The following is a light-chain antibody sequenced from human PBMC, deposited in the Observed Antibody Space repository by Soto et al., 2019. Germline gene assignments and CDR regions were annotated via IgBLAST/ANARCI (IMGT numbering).Light chain of an antibody. V-gene: IGKV3-15*01. J-gene: IGKJ5*01. CDR3: QQYHNWPPIT. Sequence: DIVMTQSPATLSVSPGERATLSCRASQSVDISLAWYQQKPGQAPSLLIYGASTRATGIPARFSGSGSGTEFTLTISNLQSEDFAVYFCQQYHNWPPITFGQGTRLEIK. CDR2: GAS. CDR1: QSVDIS.